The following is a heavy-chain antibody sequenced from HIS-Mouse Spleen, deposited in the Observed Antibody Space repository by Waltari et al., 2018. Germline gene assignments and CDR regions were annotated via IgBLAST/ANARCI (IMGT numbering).Heavy chain of an antibody. CDR3: ARDTDY. Sequence: QVQLVQSGAEVKKPGASVKVSCKASGYTFTGYYMHWVRQAPGQGLEWMGWINPTSVGTNYAQKLQGRVTLTRDTSISTAYMELSRLGSDDTAVYYCARDTDYWGQGTLVTVSS. CDR1: GYTFTGYY. J-gene: IGHJ4*02. V-gene: IGHV1-2*02. CDR2: INPTSVGT.